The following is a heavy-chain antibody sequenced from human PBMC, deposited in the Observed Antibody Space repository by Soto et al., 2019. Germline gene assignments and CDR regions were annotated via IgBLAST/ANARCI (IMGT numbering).Heavy chain of an antibody. CDR1: GASISTSTYR. V-gene: IGHV4-39*01. Sequence: SETLSLTCTVSGASISTSTYRWGWMRQSPGKGLEWIGAIYYSGTTYYNPSLKSRVTISVDTSNNQFSLKLGSVTAADTAVYYCARHGAAVLYYYAMDVWGQGTTVTVSS. D-gene: IGHD6-13*01. CDR3: ARHGAAVLYYYAMDV. J-gene: IGHJ6*02. CDR2: IYYSGTT.